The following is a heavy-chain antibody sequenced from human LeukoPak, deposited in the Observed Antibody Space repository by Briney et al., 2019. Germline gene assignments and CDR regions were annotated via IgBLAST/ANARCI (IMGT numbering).Heavy chain of an antibody. J-gene: IGHJ4*02. CDR2: IYYSGST. D-gene: IGHD1-26*01. V-gene: IGHV4-59*01. Sequence: SETLSLTCTVSGSSISSYYWSWIRQPPGKGLEWIGYIYYSGSTNYNPSLKSRVIISVDTSKNQFSLKLSSVTAADTAMYYCARGRYSGSYYYFDYWGQGTLVTVSS. CDR3: ARGRYSGSYYYFDY. CDR1: GSSISSYY.